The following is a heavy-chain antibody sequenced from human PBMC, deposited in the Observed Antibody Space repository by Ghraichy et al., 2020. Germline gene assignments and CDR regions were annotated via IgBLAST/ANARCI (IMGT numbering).Heavy chain of an antibody. J-gene: IGHJ3*02. V-gene: IGHV1-18*01. Sequence: ASVKVSCKASGYTFTSYGISWVRQAPGQGLEWMGWISAYNGNTNYAQKLQGRVTMTTDTSTSTAYMELRSLRSDDTAVYYCARDDYDFWSGYYSTGHAFDIWGQGTMVTVSS. CDR3: ARDDYDFWSGYYSTGHAFDI. D-gene: IGHD3-3*01. CDR1: GYTFTSYG. CDR2: ISAYNGNT.